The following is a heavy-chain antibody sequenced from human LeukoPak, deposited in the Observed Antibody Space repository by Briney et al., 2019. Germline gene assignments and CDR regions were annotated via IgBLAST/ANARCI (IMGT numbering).Heavy chain of an antibody. J-gene: IGHJ4*02. CDR1: GGSISSYY. CDR3: AGDWN. D-gene: IGHD3-3*01. V-gene: IGHV4-59*01. Sequence: PSETLSLTCTVSGGSISSYYWSWIRQPPGKGLEWIGYIYYSGSTIYNPFLKSRVTISIDTSKNQFSLKLISVTAEDTAVYYCAGDWNWGQGTLVTVSS. CDR2: IYYSGST.